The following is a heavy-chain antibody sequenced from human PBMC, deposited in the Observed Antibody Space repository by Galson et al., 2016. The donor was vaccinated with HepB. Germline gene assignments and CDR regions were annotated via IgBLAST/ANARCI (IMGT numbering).Heavy chain of an antibody. J-gene: IGHJ5*02. CDR3: ARGVSMVRGWLDP. D-gene: IGHD3-10*01. CDR2: VYYSGST. CDR1: GAFISSGGYY. V-gene: IGHV4-31*03. Sequence: TLSLTCNVSGAFISSGGYYWNWIRLHPGKGLEWTGCVYYSGSTYFNPSLESRATISVDTSENQFSLKLTSGTAADTAVYYFARGVSMVRGWLDPWGQGTRVTVSS.